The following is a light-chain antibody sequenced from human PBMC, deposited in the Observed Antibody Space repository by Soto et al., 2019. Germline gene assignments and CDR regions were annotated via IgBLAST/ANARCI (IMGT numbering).Light chain of an antibody. CDR2: GAS. J-gene: IGKJ5*01. CDR1: QSVSSNF. CDR3: QQRSDWPIT. Sequence: EIVLTQSPGTLSLSPGERATLSCRASQSVSSNFLAWYQQKPGQAPRLLISGASNRATGIPDRFSGSGSGTDFTLTISRLEPEDFAVYYCQQRSDWPITFGQGTRLEI. V-gene: IGKV3D-20*02.